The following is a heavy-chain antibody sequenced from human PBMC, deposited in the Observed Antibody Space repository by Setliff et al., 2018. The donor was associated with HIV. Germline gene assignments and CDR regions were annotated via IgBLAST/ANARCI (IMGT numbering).Heavy chain of an antibody. CDR1: GYTFSDYY. D-gene: IGHD3-10*01. Sequence: ASVKVSCKASGYTFSDYYLHWVRQAPGQGLEWMGWINGNSGATNYAQKFQGRVTMTRDTSTYTAYLELTRLRSDDTAVYSCARGGDDSGPGTWTFDYWGQGALVTVSS. J-gene: IGHJ4*02. CDR2: INGNSGAT. CDR3: ARGGDDSGPGTWTFDY. V-gene: IGHV1-2*02.